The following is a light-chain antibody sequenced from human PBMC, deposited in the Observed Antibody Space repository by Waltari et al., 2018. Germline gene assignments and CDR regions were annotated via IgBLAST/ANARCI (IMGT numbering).Light chain of an antibody. J-gene: IGKJ2*01. Sequence: DIQMTQSPSTLSASVGDRVPITCRASQSINRWLAWHQQKAGEAPKLLIYEASTLESGVPSGISGSSSGTDFTLTISWLHPDDCATYFSKQDKDYSHFGQGAKL. CDR2: EAS. V-gene: IGKV1-5*03. CDR1: QSINRW. CDR3: KQDKDYSH.